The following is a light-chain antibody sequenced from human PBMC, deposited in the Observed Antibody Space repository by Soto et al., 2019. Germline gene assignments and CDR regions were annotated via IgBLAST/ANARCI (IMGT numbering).Light chain of an antibody. CDR1: QSVSSN. Sequence: EIVLTQSPGTLSLSPVERATLSCMASQSVSSNYLAWFQQKPGQAPRLLIYGASTRATGIPARISGSGSGTEFTLTISSLQSEHFAFYYCQQYNNWPPCTFGQGTRLEI. CDR3: QQYNNWPPCT. J-gene: IGKJ5*01. V-gene: IGKV3-15*01. CDR2: GAS.